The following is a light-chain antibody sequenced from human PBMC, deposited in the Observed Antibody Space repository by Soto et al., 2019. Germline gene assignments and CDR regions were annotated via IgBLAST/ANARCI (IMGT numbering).Light chain of an antibody. CDR1: TTDIRRYNY. CDR2: EVS. CDR3: SSYTSSGTLV. J-gene: IGLJ2*01. Sequence: QSVLTQPASVSGSPGQSITISCTGTTTDIRRYNYVSWYQHHPDKAPKLILYEVSNRPSGVSDRFSGSKSGTTASLTISGPQPEDEASYYCSSYTSSGTLVFGGGTKVTVL. V-gene: IGLV2-14*01.